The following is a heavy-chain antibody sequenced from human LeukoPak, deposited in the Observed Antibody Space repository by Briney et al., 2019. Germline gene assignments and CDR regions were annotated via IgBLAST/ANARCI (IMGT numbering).Heavy chain of an antibody. D-gene: IGHD3-3*02. CDR1: GGSISSYY. Sequence: SETLSLTCTVSGGSISSYYWSWIRQPPGKGLEWIGYIYYSGSTHYNPSLTSRVTISVDTSKNQFSLNLTSLTARDTAVYYCWRDGELALGGRNRPAFDIRGQGTMVTVSS. CDR2: IYYSGST. CDR3: WRDGELALGGRNRPAFDI. V-gene: IGHV4-59*01. J-gene: IGHJ3*02.